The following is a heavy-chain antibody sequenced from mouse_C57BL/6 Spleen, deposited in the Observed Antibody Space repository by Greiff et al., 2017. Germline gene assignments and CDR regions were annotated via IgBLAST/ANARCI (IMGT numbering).Heavy chain of an antibody. J-gene: IGHJ4*01. Sequence: EVKLMESGGGLVQPGGSLSLSCAASGFTFTDYYMNWVRQPPGKALAWLGFIRNKANGYTTEYSASVKGRFTISRDNSQSILYLQMNALRAEDSATYYCARYLDYWGQGTSVTVSS. V-gene: IGHV7-3*01. CDR3: ARYLDY. CDR2: IRNKANGYTT. CDR1: GFTFTDYY.